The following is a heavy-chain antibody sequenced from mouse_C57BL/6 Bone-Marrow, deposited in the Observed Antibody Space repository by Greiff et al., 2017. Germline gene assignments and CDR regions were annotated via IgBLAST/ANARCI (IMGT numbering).Heavy chain of an antibody. CDR1: GFSLTSYG. J-gene: IGHJ3*01. V-gene: IGHV2-2*01. D-gene: IGHD2-4*01. CDR3: ATSTLYDYRFAY. CDR2: IWSGGST. Sequence: QVQLQQSGPGLVQPSQSLSITCTVSGFSLTSYGVHWVRQSPGKGLEWLGVIWSGGSTDYNAAFISRLSISKDNSKSQVFFKMNSLQADDTAIYYCATSTLYDYRFAYWGQGTLVTVSA.